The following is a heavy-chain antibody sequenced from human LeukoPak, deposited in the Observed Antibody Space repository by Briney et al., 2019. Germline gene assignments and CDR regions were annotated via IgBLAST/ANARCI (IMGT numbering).Heavy chain of an antibody. V-gene: IGHV1-69*05. Sequence: GASVKVSCKASGGTFSSYAISWVRQAPGQGLEWMGGIIPIFGTANYAQKFQGRVTMTTDTSTSTAYMELRSLRSDDTAVYYCARGGRRYFDYWGQGTLVTVSS. CDR1: GGTFSSYA. CDR2: IIPIFGTA. CDR3: ARGGRRYFDY. J-gene: IGHJ4*02.